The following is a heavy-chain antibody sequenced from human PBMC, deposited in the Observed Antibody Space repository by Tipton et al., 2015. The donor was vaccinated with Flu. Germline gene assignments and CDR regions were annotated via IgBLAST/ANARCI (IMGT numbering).Heavy chain of an antibody. Sequence: TLSLTCTVSGGSISSSSYYWGWIRQPPGRGLEWIGNIHHSGNTYYNPSLKSRVTISVDTSKNQFSLKLRSVTAADTAVYYCARRDYSNYVSDPKKWFDPWGQGTLVTVSS. CDR1: GGSISSSSYY. V-gene: IGHV4-39*07. D-gene: IGHD4-11*01. CDR2: IHHSGNT. J-gene: IGHJ5*02. CDR3: ARRDYSNYVSDPKKWFDP.